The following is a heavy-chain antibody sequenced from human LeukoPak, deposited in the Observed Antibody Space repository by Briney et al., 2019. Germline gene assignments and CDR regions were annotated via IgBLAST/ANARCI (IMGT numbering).Heavy chain of an antibody. CDR1: GFTFIDYS. D-gene: IGHD5-18*01. V-gene: IGHV3-21*01. CDR3: ARVLGYSYGYYYYGMDV. CDR2: ISSSSSYI. Sequence: GGSLRLSCAASGFTFIDYSMNWVRQAPGKGLKWVSSISSSSSYIYYADSVKGRFTISRDNAKNSLYLQMNSLRAEDTAVYYCARVLGYSYGYYYYGMDVWGQGTTVTVSS. J-gene: IGHJ6*02.